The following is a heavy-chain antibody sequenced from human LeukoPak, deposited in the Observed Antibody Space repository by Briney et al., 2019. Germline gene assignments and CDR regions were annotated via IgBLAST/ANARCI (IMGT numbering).Heavy chain of an antibody. V-gene: IGHV4-59*01. J-gene: IGHJ3*02. CDR2: IYYSGST. D-gene: IGHD2-2*01. Sequence: SETLSLTCTVSGGSISSYYWSWLRQPPGKGLEWIGYIYYSGSTNYNPSLKSRVTISVDTSKNQFSLKLSSVTAADTAVYYCARDPGGVVVPAASGAFDIWGQGTMVTVSS. CDR1: GGSISSYY. CDR3: ARDPGGVVVPAASGAFDI.